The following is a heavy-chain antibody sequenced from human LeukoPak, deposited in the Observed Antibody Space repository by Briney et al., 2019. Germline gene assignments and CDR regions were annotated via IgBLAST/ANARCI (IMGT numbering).Heavy chain of an antibody. Sequence: GGSLRLSCAASGFTYDDYAMHWVRQAPGKGLEWVSGISWNSGSIGYADSVKGRFTISRDNAKNSLYLQMNSLRAEDMALYYCAKDASGSYGHFDYWGQGTLVTVSS. D-gene: IGHD1-26*01. CDR1: GFTYDDYA. CDR3: AKDASGSYGHFDY. J-gene: IGHJ4*02. V-gene: IGHV3-9*03. CDR2: ISWNSGSI.